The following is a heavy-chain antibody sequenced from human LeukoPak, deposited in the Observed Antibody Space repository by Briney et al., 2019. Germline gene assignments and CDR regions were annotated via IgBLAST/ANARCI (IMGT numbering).Heavy chain of an antibody. V-gene: IGHV3-30*03. CDR1: GFTFSSYS. Sequence: AGGSLRLSCAASGFTFSSYSMNWVRQAPGKGLEWVAVISYDGSNKYYADSVKGRFTISRDNSKNTLYLQMNSLRAEDTAVYYCARDQGYSSSWYHDAFDIWGQGTMVTVSS. CDR3: ARDQGYSSSWYHDAFDI. CDR2: ISYDGSNK. J-gene: IGHJ3*02. D-gene: IGHD6-13*01.